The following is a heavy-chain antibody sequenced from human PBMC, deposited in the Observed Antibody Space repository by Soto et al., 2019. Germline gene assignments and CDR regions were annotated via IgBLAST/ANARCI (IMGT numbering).Heavy chain of an antibody. CDR1: GVTFSSYA. D-gene: IGHD2-15*01. V-gene: IGHV1-69*06. Sequence: QVQLVQSGAEVKKPGSSVKVSCKASGVTFSSYAISWVRQAPGQGLEWMGGSIPIFGTANYAQKFQGRVTITADKSTSTAYMELSSLRSEDTAVYYCARRLDCSGGSCYPGAWFDPWGQGTLVTVSS. CDR2: SIPIFGTA. J-gene: IGHJ5*02. CDR3: ARRLDCSGGSCYPGAWFDP.